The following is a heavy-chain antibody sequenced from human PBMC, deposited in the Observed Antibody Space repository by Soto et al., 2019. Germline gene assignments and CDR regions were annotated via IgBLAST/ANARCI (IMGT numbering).Heavy chain of an antibody. Sequence: SETLSLTCAVYGGSISSGGYSLSWIRQPPGKGLEWIGNIYDSGNTYYNPSLKSRVSISLDRSKNQFSLKLSSVTAADTAVYFCARLDGDYDGNGYYRRGMDVWGRGTTVTVSS. V-gene: IGHV4-30-2*01. CDR3: ARLDGDYDGNGYYRRGMDV. CDR2: IYDSGNT. CDR1: GGSISSGGYS. D-gene: IGHD3-22*01. J-gene: IGHJ6*02.